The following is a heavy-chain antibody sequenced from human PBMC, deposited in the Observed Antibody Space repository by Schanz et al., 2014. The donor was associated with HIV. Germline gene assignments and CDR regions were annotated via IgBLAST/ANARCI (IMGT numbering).Heavy chain of an antibody. V-gene: IGHV1-69*06. J-gene: IGHJ5*02. D-gene: IGHD6-19*01. Sequence: QVQLVQSGAEVKTPGTSVKVSCKASGGTFNSYAISWVRQAPGQGLEWMGGTTPIFDTANYAQKFQGRVTITADKSTSTAYMELSSLRSEDTAVYYCARDISSVGSGWYGKWFDPWGQGTLVTVSS. CDR2: TTPIFDTA. CDR3: ARDISSVGSGWYGKWFDP. CDR1: GGTFNSYA.